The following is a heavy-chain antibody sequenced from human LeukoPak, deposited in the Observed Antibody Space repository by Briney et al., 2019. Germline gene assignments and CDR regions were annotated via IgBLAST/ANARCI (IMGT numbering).Heavy chain of an antibody. CDR1: GGSISRGDYY. J-gene: IGHJ3*02. CDR2: IYYSGST. D-gene: IGHD3-9*01. Sequence: PSQTLSLTCTVSGGSISRGDYYWSSIRQPPGKGVEWIGYIYYSGSTYYNPSLKSRVTISVDTSKNQFSLKLSSVTAADTAEYYCARDLNVGSVLRYFGDAFDNWGKRTMVTVSS. CDR3: ARDLNVGSVLRYFGDAFDN. V-gene: IGHV4-30-4*08.